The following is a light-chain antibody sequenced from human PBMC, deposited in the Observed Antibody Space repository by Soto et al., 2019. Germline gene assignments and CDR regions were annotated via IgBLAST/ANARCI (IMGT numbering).Light chain of an antibody. J-gene: IGKJ5*01. Sequence: EIVMTQSPATLSVSPGERATLSCRASQSVRSNLAWYQQKPGQAPRLVIYAASTRATGIPERFSGSVSGTEFTPTISSLQSEDFAVYYCQQYNEWPPFTFGQGTRLEIK. CDR3: QQYNEWPPFT. CDR2: AAS. CDR1: QSVRSN. V-gene: IGKV3-15*01.